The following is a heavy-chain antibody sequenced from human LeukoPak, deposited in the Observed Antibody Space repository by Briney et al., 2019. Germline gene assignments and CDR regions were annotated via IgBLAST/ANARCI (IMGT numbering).Heavy chain of an antibody. CDR2: IWYDGSNK. Sequence: GGSLILSCTASGFTFSSYAMHWVRRAPGKGLEWVAVIWYDGSNKYYPDSVKGRFTISRDNSKNTLYLQMNSLRVEDTAVYYCARDPAGKYSSSWFDYWGQGTLVTVSS. J-gene: IGHJ4*02. D-gene: IGHD6-13*01. V-gene: IGHV3-33*01. CDR1: GFTFSSYA. CDR3: ARDPAGKYSSSWFDY.